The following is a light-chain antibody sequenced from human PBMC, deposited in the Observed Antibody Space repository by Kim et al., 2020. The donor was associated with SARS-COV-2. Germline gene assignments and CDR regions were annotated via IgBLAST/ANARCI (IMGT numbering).Light chain of an antibody. CDR1: QNINNW. V-gene: IGKV1-5*03. CDR3: QQYDTYSRT. CDR2: KAS. Sequence: ASVGDRVTITCRASQNINNWLAWYQQKPGKAPYLLIYKASNLHNGVPSRFSGSGSGTEFTLSINSLQPDDFAIYYCQQYDTYSRTFGQGTKVDIK. J-gene: IGKJ1*01.